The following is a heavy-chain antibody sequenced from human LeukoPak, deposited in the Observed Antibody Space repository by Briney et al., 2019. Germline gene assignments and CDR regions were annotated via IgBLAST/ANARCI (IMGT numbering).Heavy chain of an antibody. CDR3: ASVFSVGWPFDY. V-gene: IGHV3-30*04. D-gene: IGHD6-19*01. J-gene: IGHJ4*02. Sequence: GGSLRLSCAASGFTFSRRTMHWVRQAPGKGLQWVAVIASDGSSTYYEDSVKGRFTISRDNSKNTLYVEMNSLRGEDTAVYYCASVFSVGWPFDYWGQGTLVTVSS. CDR2: IASDGSST. CDR1: GFTFSRRT.